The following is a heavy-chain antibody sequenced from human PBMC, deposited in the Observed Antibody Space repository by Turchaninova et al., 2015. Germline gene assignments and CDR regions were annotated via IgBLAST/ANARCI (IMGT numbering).Heavy chain of an antibody. Sequence: QITLKESGPTLVKPTQTLTLTCTFSGFSLSTSGVGVGWIRRPPGKALEGLAVIYWDDDERYHPSLKSRLTITRDTSKNQVVLTKTNVDPVDTATYYCAHRPKPYHFDYWGQGTLVTVSS. CDR3: AHRPKPYHFDY. D-gene: IGHD2-2*01. CDR1: GFSLSTSGVG. J-gene: IGHJ4*02. V-gene: IGHV2-5*06. CDR2: IYWDDDE.